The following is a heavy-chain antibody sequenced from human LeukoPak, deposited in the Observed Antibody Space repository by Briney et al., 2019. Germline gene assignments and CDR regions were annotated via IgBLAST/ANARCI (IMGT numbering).Heavy chain of an antibody. CDR2: INPDSGFT. V-gene: IGHV1-2*02. Sequence: ASVKVSCKASGYRFTDDYMHWVRQAPGQGLEWMGWINPDSGFTVYAQKFQGRVTMTRVTSISPAYMEVRRLRSDDTDVYYCAPTTEAYTSNWNVWGQGTLVTVSS. J-gene: IGHJ4*02. D-gene: IGHD1-20*01. CDR3: APTTEAYTSNWNV. CDR1: GYRFTDDY.